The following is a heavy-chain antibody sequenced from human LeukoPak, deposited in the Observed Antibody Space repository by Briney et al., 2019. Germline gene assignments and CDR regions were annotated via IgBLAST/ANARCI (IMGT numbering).Heavy chain of an antibody. J-gene: IGHJ4*02. CDR2: IYHSGST. CDR3: ARYTARPAAPPFFDY. D-gene: IGHD2-2*01. V-gene: IGHV4-38-2*02. CDR1: GYSISSGYY. Sequence: SETLSLTCTVSGYSISSGYYWGWIRQPPGKGLEWIGSIYHSGSTYYNPSLKSRVTISVDTSKNQFSLKLSSVTAADTAVYYCARYTARPAAPPFFDYWGQGTLVTVSS.